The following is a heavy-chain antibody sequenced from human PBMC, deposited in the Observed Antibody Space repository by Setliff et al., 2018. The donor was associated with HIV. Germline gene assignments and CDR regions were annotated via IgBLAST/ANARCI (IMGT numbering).Heavy chain of an antibody. CDR2: IYYSGST. D-gene: IGHD4-17*01. CDR1: GGSISSYY. J-gene: IGHJ4*02. Sequence: ASETLSLTCTVSGGSISSYYWSWIRQPPGKGLEWIGYIYYSGSTYYNPSLQSRVTISVDTSKNQFSLKLSSVTAADTAVYYCARQKTVTTYFDYWGQGTLVTVSS. V-gene: IGHV4-59*08. CDR3: ARQKTVTTYFDY.